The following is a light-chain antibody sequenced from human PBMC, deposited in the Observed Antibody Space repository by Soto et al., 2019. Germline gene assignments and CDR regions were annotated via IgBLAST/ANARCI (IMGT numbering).Light chain of an antibody. CDR2: SNI. V-gene: IGLV1-44*01. Sequence: QSVLTQPPSVSGTPGQRITISCSGSSSNIGTNTVNWYQQLPRTAPKLLIYSNIQRPSGVPDRFSGSKSGTSASLAISGLQSEDEADYYCVSWDDSLNSVLFGGGTKVTVL. CDR3: VSWDDSLNSVL. J-gene: IGLJ3*02. CDR1: SSNIGTNT.